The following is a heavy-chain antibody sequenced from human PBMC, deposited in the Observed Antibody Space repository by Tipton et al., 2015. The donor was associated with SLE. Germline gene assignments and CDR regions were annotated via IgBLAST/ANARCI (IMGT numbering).Heavy chain of an antibody. D-gene: IGHD3-3*01. J-gene: IGHJ4*02. CDR3: ARDDFWSGYLFDW. V-gene: IGHV3-11*04. CDR2: ISSSDSAT. CDR1: GFTFSDYY. Sequence: SLRLSCAASGFTFSDYYMSWIRQAPGKGLEWISYISSSDSATYYADSVKGRFIISRDNAKNSLYLQMNSLRAEDTAVYYCARDDFWSGYLFDWWGQGTLVTVSS.